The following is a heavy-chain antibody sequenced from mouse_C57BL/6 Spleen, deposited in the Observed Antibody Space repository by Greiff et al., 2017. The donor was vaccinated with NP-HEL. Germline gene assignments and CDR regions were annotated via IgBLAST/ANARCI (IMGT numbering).Heavy chain of an antibody. V-gene: IGHV5-17*01. Sequence: EVNLVESGGGLVKPGGSLKLSCAASGFTFSDYGMHWVRQAPEKGLEWVAYISSGSSTIYYADTVKGRFTISIDNTKNTLFLQMTRLRSEDTAMYFCAREYYGSSEWYFDVWGTGTTVTVSS. CDR3: AREYYGSSEWYFDV. CDR1: GFTFSDYG. CDR2: ISSGSSTI. J-gene: IGHJ1*03. D-gene: IGHD1-1*01.